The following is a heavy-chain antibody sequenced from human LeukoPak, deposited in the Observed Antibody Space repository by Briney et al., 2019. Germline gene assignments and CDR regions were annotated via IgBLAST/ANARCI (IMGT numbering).Heavy chain of an antibody. V-gene: IGHV3-33*01. Sequence: GGSLRLSCAASGFTFSSYGMHWVRQAPGKGLEWVAVIWYDGSNKYYADSVKGRFTISRDNSKNTLCLQMNSLRAEDTAVYYCAREGIAAAEFDYWGQGTLVTVSS. J-gene: IGHJ4*02. CDR1: GFTFSSYG. CDR2: IWYDGSNK. D-gene: IGHD6-13*01. CDR3: AREGIAAAEFDY.